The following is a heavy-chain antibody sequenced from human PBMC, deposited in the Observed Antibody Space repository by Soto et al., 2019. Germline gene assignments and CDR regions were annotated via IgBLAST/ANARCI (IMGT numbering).Heavy chain of an antibody. J-gene: IGHJ3*02. CDR1: GFTFSSYW. V-gene: IGHV3-7*01. Sequence: PGGSLRLSCAASGFTFSSYWMSWVRQAPGKGLEWVANIKQDGSEKYYVDSVKGRFTISRDNAKNSLYLQMNSLRAEDTAVYYCARDREVRGVTDAFDIWGQGTMVTVSS. CDR3: ARDREVRGVTDAFDI. D-gene: IGHD3-10*01. CDR2: IKQDGSEK.